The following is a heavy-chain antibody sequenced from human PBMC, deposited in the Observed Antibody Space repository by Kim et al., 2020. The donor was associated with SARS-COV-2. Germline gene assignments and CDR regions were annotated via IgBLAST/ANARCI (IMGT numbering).Heavy chain of an antibody. V-gene: IGHV4-30-2*01. J-gene: IGHJ3*02. Sequence: PYLKSRVTISVYKSKNQFSVKLSSVTAADTAIYYCAREPGWTTEARIFEIWGQGTLVTVSS. CDR3: AREPGWTTEARIFEI. D-gene: IGHD4-17*01.